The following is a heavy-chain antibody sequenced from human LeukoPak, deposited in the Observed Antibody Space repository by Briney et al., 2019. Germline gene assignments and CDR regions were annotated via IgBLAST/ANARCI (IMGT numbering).Heavy chain of an antibody. Sequence: SETLSLTCTVSGGSISSYYWSWIRQPAGKGLEWIGRIYTSGSTNYNPSLKSRVTMSVDTSKNQFSLKLSSVTAADTAVYYCARARRSSTSLIGGMDVWGQGTTVTVSS. CDR3: ARARRSSTSLIGGMDV. D-gene: IGHD2-2*01. J-gene: IGHJ6*02. CDR2: IYTSGST. V-gene: IGHV4-4*07. CDR1: GGSISSYY.